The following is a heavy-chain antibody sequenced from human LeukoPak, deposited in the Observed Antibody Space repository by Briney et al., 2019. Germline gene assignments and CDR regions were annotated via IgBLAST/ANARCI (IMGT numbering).Heavy chain of an antibody. CDR2: IYYSGST. D-gene: IGHD3-10*01. CDR1: GGSISGYY. V-gene: IGHV4-59*01. Sequence: SETLSLTCTVSGGSISGYYWSWIRQPPGKGREWIGYIYYSGSTNYNPSLKSRVTISVDTSKNQFSLKLSSVTAADTAVYYCARDMVGGVIISPYFDYWGQGTLVTVSS. CDR3: ARDMVGGVIISPYFDY. J-gene: IGHJ4*02.